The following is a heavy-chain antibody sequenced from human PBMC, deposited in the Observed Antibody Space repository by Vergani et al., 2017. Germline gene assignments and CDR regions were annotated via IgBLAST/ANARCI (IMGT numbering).Heavy chain of an antibody. CDR3: ARDLYYYDSSGYYPVPYYYMDV. D-gene: IGHD3-22*01. CDR2: INPNSGGT. V-gene: IGHV1-2*02. Sequence: QVQLVQSGAEVKKPGASVKVSCKASGYTFTGYYMHWVRQAPGQGLEWMGWINPNSGGTNSAQKFQGRVTMTRDTSISTADMELSRLRSDDTAVYYCARDLYYYDSSGYYPVPYYYMDVWGKGTTVTVAS. J-gene: IGHJ6*03. CDR1: GYTFTGYY.